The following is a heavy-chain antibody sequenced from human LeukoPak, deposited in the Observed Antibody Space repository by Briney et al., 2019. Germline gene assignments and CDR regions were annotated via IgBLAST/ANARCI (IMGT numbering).Heavy chain of an antibody. CDR2: ISSSGSTI. V-gene: IGHV3-11*01. CDR3: ARDIAAAGNYFDY. Sequence: GGSLRLSCAASGFTFSDYYMSRIRQAPGKGLEWVSYISSSGSTIYYADSVKGRFTISRDNAKNSLYLQMNSLRAEDTAVYYCARDIAAAGNYFDYWGQGTLVTVSS. CDR1: GFTFSDYY. D-gene: IGHD6-13*01. J-gene: IGHJ4*02.